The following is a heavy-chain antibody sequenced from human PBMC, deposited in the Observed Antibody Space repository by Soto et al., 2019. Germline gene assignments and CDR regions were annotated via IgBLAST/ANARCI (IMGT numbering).Heavy chain of an antibody. D-gene: IGHD3-22*01. V-gene: IGHV4-61*01. Sequence: SETLSLTCTVSGGSVSGGSYYWSWIRQPPGKGLEWIGYIYYSGSTNYNPSLKSRVTISVDTSKNQFSLKLSSVTAADTAVYYCARGTTYYYDSSGYWNYWGQGTLVTVSS. J-gene: IGHJ4*02. CDR3: ARGTTYYYDSSGYWNY. CDR1: GGSVSGGSYY. CDR2: IYYSGST.